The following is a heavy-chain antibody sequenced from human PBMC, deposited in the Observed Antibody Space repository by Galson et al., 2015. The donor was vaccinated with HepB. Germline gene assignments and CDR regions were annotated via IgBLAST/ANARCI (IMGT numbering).Heavy chain of an antibody. CDR1: YGSINNYF. CDR3: ARDRSGSFYSWDL. D-gene: IGHD3-22*01. J-gene: IGHJ4*02. V-gene: IGHV4-59*01. Sequence: QVQLQESGPGLVKPSEPLSLTCTISYGSINNYFWNWIRQPPGKGLEWIGYITNRGSTTSNPSLKGRVTISLDTPNNQVSLKLKSVTAADTAVYYCARDRSGSFYSWDLWGPGILVAVTS. CDR2: ITNRGST.